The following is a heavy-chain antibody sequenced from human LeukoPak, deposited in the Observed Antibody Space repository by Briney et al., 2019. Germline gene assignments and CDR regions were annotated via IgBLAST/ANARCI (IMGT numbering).Heavy chain of an antibody. CDR2: INPNSGGT. V-gene: IGHV1-2*04. D-gene: IGHD3-10*01. Sequence: ASVKVSCKASGYTFTGYYMHWVRQAPGQGLEWMGWINPNSGGTNYAQKFQGWVTMTRDTSISTAYMELSRLRSDDTAVYYCATAPKGSGDAFDIWGQGTMVTVSS. CDR3: ATAPKGSGDAFDI. CDR1: GYTFTGYY. J-gene: IGHJ3*02.